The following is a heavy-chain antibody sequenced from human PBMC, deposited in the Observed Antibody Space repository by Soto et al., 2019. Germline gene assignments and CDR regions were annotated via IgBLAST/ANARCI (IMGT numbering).Heavy chain of an antibody. V-gene: IGHV3-21*01. CDR2: ITSSSSCI. CDR3: ARGGESGSYYLTHIDY. CDR1: GFTFSSYS. Sequence: GGSLRLSCAASGFTFSSYSMNWVRQAPGKRLEWVSSITSSSSCIYFADSVKGRVTVSRDNAKKSLSLQMNSLRAEDTAVYYCARGGESGSYYLTHIDYCGQGTLVTVSA. J-gene: IGHJ4*02. D-gene: IGHD1-26*01.